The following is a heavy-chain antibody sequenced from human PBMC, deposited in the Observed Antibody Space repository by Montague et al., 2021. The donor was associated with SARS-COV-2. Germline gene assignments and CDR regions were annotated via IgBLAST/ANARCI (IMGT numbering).Heavy chain of an antibody. J-gene: IGHJ6*03. D-gene: IGHD2-2*01. CDR3: AKDREYQLPYYYYYMDV. Sequence: SLRLSCAASGFTFSSYEMNWVRQAPGKGLEWVAGIWYDGSNKYYADSVKGRFTISRDNSKNTLYLRMNSLRAEDTAVYYCAKDREYQLPYYYYYMDVWGKGTPVTVSS. CDR1: GFTFSSYE. V-gene: IGHV3-33*06. CDR2: IWYDGSNK.